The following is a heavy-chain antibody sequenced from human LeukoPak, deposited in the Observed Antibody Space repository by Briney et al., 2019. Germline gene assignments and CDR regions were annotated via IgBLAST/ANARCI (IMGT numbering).Heavy chain of an antibody. CDR3: RIYSGYDSSFDY. CDR2: ISAYNGNT. Sequence: ASVTVSFKAAGYTFTIYGISWVWQAPGQGLEWMGWISAYNGNTNYAQKLQGRGTMTTDTSTSTAYMELRSLRSDDTAVYYCRIYSGYDSSFDYWGQGTLVTVSS. J-gene: IGHJ4*02. CDR1: GYTFTIYG. V-gene: IGHV1-18*01. D-gene: IGHD5-12*01.